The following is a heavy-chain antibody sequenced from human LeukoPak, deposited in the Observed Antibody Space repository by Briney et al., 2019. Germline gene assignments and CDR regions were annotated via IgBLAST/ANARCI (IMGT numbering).Heavy chain of an antibody. Sequence: PGGPLRLSCAASGFTFSSYGMHWVRQAPGKGLEWVAVISYDGSNKYYADSVKGRFTISRDNSKNTLYLQMNSLRAEDTAVYYCAKSLVADTGYFDYWGQGTLVTVSS. CDR3: AKSLVADTGYFDY. D-gene: IGHD6-19*01. CDR1: GFTFSSYG. J-gene: IGHJ4*02. V-gene: IGHV3-30*18. CDR2: ISYDGSNK.